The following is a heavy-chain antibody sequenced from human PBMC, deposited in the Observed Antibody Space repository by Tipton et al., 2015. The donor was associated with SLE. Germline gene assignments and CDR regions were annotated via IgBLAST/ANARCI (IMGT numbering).Heavy chain of an antibody. CDR1: GGSISSHY. Sequence: TLSLTCTVSGGSISSHYWSWIRQPPGKGLEWIGSIYHSGSTYYNPSLKSRVTISVDTSKNQFSLKLSSVTAADTAVYYCAREGAIGNDAFDIWGQGTMVTVSS. V-gene: IGHV4-59*11. D-gene: IGHD4-23*01. J-gene: IGHJ3*02. CDR2: IYHSGST. CDR3: AREGAIGNDAFDI.